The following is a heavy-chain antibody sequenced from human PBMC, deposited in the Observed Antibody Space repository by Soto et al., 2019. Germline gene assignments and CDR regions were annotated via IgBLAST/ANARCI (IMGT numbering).Heavy chain of an antibody. J-gene: IGHJ4*02. V-gene: IGHV3-30*18. Sequence: PGGSLRLSCAASGFTFSSYGMHWVRQAPGKGLEWVAVISYDGSNKYYADSVKGRFTISRDNSKNTLYLQMNSLRAEDTAVYYCAKDYHDILTGYQYYFDYWGQGPLVTVSS. D-gene: IGHD3-9*01. CDR2: ISYDGSNK. CDR3: AKDYHDILTGYQYYFDY. CDR1: GFTFSSYG.